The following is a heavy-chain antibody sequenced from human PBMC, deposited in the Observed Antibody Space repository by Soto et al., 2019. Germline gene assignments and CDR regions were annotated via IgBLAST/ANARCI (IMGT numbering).Heavy chain of an antibody. CDR1: GFTFSSYA. V-gene: IGHV3-30-3*01. J-gene: IGHJ4*02. CDR2: ISYDGSNK. Sequence: GGSLRLSCAASGFTFSSYAMHWVRQAPGKGLEWVAVISYDGSNKYYADSVKGRFTISRDNSKNTLYLQMNSLRAEDTAVYYCAREGMAYGDYVRCFDYWGQGTLVTVS. CDR3: AREGMAYGDYVRCFDY. D-gene: IGHD4-17*01.